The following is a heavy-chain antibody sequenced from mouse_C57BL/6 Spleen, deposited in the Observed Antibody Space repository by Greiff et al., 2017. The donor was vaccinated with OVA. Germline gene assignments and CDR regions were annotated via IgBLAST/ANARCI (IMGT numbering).Heavy chain of an antibody. V-gene: IGHV3-6*01. CDR2: ISYDGSN. CDR1: GYSITSGYY. D-gene: IGHD1-1*01. Sequence: EVHLVESGPGLVKPSQSLSLTCSVTGYSITSGYYWNWIRQFPGNKLEWMGYISYDGSNNYNPSLKNRISITRDTSKNQFFLKLNSVTTEDTATYYCARERYYYGSSYAAMDYWGQGTSVTVSS. J-gene: IGHJ4*01. CDR3: ARERYYYGSSYAAMDY.